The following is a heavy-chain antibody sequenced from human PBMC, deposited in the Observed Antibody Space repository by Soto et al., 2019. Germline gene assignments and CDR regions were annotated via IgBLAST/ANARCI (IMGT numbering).Heavy chain of an antibody. D-gene: IGHD3-9*01. J-gene: IGHJ4*02. V-gene: IGHV4-39*01. CDR1: GGSISSSSYY. CDR3: ATSLRYFDWLKSYYFDY. Sequence: QLLESGPGLVKPSETLSLTCTVSGGSISSSSYYWGWIRQPPGKGLEWIGSIYYSGSTYYNPSLKSRVTISVDTSKNQFSLQLSPVTAADTAVYYCATSLRYFDWLKSYYFDYWGQGTLVTVSS. CDR2: IYYSGST.